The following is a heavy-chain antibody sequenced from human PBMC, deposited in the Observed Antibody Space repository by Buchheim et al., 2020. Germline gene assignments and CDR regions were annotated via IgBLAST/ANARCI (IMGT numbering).Heavy chain of an antibody. CDR2: IYYSGST. CDR1: GGSISSGGYS. V-gene: IGHV4-30-4*07. Sequence: QVQLQESGPGLVKPSQTLSLTCAVSGGSISSGGYSWSWIRQPPGKGLEWIGYIYYSGSTYYNPSLKSRVTISVGTSKNQFSLKLSSVTAADTAVYYCARGDYVWGSYRYTGWFDPWGQGTL. CDR3: ARGDYVWGSYRYTGWFDP. D-gene: IGHD3-16*02. J-gene: IGHJ5*02.